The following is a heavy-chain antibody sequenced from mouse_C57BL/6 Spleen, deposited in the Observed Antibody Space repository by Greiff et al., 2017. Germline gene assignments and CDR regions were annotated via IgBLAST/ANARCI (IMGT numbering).Heavy chain of an antibody. Sequence: VQLQQSGAELARPGASVKLSCKASGYTFTSYGISWVKQRTGQGLEWIGEIYPRSGNTYYNEKFKGKATLTADKSSSTAYMELRSLTSEDSAVYFCAREDDGYSWFAYGGQGTLVTVSA. CDR3: AREDDGYSWFAY. V-gene: IGHV1-81*01. D-gene: IGHD2-3*01. J-gene: IGHJ3*01. CDR1: GYTFTSYG. CDR2: IYPRSGNT.